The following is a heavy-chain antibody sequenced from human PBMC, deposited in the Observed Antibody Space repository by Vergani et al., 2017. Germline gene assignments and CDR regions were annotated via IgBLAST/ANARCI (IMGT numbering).Heavy chain of an antibody. D-gene: IGHD1-26*01. CDR1: GGSISSGGYY. CDR2: IYYSGST. CDR3: ARVVGMGATPYHWFDP. J-gene: IGHJ5*02. V-gene: IGHV4-31*03. Sequence: QVQLQESGPGLVKPSQTLSLTCTVSGGSISSGGYYWSWIRQHPGKGLEWIGYIYYSGSTYYNPSLKSRVTISVDTSKNQFSLKLSSVTAADTALYYCARVVGMGATPYHWFDPWGQGTLVTVSS.